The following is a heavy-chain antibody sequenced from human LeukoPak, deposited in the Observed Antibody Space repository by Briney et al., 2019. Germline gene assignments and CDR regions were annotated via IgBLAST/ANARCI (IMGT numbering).Heavy chain of an antibody. Sequence: GGSLRLSCAASGFTVSSNYMSWVRQAPGKGLEWVSVIYSGGSTYYADSVKGRFTISRDNSKSTLYLQMNSLRAEDTAVYYCARRRGGEYYYDSSGYYYGQFDYWGQGTLVTVSS. V-gene: IGHV3-66*01. CDR3: ARRRGGEYYYDSSGYYYGQFDY. CDR2: IYSGGST. CDR1: GFTVSSNY. D-gene: IGHD3-22*01. J-gene: IGHJ4*02.